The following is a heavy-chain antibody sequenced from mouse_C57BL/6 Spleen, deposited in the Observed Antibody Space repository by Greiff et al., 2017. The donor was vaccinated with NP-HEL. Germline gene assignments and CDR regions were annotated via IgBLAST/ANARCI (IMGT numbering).Heavy chain of an antibody. D-gene: IGHD1-1*01. V-gene: IGHV1-52*01. CDR1: GYTFTSYW. Sequence: VKLQQPGAELVRPGSSVKLSCKASGYTFTSYWMHWVKQRPIQGLEWIGNIDPSDSETHYNQKFKDKATLTVDKSSSTAYMQLSSLTSEDSAVYYCARRDYGSSYAMDYWGQGTSVTVSS. CDR2: IDPSDSET. J-gene: IGHJ4*01. CDR3: ARRDYGSSYAMDY.